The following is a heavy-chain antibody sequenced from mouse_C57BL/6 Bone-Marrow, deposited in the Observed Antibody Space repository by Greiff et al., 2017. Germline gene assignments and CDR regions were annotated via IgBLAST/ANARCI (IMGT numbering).Heavy chain of an antibody. CDR2: INPNNGGT. D-gene: IGHD1-1*01. CDR1: GYTFTDYY. V-gene: IGHV1-26*01. Sequence: VQLQQSGPELVKPGASVKISCKASGYTFTDYYMNWVKQSHGKSLEWIGDINPNNGGTSYNQKFKGKATLTVDKSSSTAYMELRSLTSEDSAVYYCARGWNYGSSYGYWGQGTTLTVSS. CDR3: ARGWNYGSSYGY. J-gene: IGHJ2*01.